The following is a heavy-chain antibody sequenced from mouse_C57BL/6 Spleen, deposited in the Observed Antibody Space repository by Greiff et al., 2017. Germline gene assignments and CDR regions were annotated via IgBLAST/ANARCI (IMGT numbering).Heavy chain of an antibody. Sequence: QVQLQQPGAELVRPGSSVKLSCKASGYTFTSYWMHWVKQRPIQGLEWIGNIDPSDSETHYNQKFKDKATLTVDKSSSTAYMQLSSLTSEDSAVYYCAREIYYGSSYYFGYWGQGTTLTVSS. J-gene: IGHJ2*01. CDR3: AREIYYGSSYYFGY. CDR2: IDPSDSET. CDR1: GYTFTSYW. V-gene: IGHV1-52*01. D-gene: IGHD1-1*01.